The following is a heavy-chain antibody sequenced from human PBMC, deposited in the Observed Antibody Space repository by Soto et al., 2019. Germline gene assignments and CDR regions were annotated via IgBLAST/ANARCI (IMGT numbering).Heavy chain of an antibody. D-gene: IGHD1-1*01. CDR3: AKEGWNPDYFDY. Sequence: EVQLLESGGGLVQPGGSLRLSCAASGFTFSSYAMSWVRQAPGKGLEWVSAISGSGCSTYYADSVTGRFTISRDNAKNPLYLQMNSLRAEDTAVYYCAKEGWNPDYFDYWGQGTLVTVSS. J-gene: IGHJ4*02. V-gene: IGHV3-23*01. CDR1: GFTFSSYA. CDR2: ISGSGCST.